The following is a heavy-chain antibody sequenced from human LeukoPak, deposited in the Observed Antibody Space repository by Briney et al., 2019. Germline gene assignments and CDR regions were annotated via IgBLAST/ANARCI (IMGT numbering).Heavy chain of an antibody. CDR2: IIPIFGTA. D-gene: IGHD4-17*01. Sequence: ASVKVSCKASGGTFSSYAISWVRQAPGQGLEWMGGIIPIFGTANYAQKFQGRVTITADKSTSTAYMELSSLRSEDTAVYYCASSVGDYVEGYWGQGTLVTVSS. J-gene: IGHJ4*02. CDR3: ASSVGDYVEGY. V-gene: IGHV1-69*06. CDR1: GGTFSSYA.